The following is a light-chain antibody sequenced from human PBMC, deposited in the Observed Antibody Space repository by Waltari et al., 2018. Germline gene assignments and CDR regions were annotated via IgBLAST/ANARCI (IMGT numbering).Light chain of an antibody. CDR2: DVS. Sequence: SALTQPASVSGSPGQSITISCTGTSSDVGGYNYFSWYQQHPGKVPKLLIFDVSNRPSGVSNRFSGSKSGNTASLTISGLQAEDESDYYCCSFTSRSTWVFGGGTKLTVL. CDR1: SSDVGGYNY. J-gene: IGLJ3*02. CDR3: CSFTSRSTWV. V-gene: IGLV2-14*01.